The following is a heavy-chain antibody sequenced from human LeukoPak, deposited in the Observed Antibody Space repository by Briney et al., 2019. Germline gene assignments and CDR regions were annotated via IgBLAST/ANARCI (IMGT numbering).Heavy chain of an antibody. CDR2: IYYSGST. J-gene: IGHJ4*02. CDR1: GGSISTSY. Sequence: PSETLSLTCTVSGGSISTSYWSWIRQPPGKGLEWIGYIYYSGSTNYNPSLKSRVTISVDRSKNQYSLKLSSVTAADTAVYYCAFDSDCMLDYWGQGTLVTVSS. CDR3: AFDSDCMLDY. V-gene: IGHV4-59*01. D-gene: IGHD2-8*01.